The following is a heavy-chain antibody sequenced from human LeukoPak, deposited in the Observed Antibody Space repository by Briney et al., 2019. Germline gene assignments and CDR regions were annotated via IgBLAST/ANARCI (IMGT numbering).Heavy chain of an antibody. J-gene: IGHJ4*02. CDR3: ARNPSRDGYNNLILFDY. CDR1: GFTFSNYA. D-gene: IGHD5-24*01. V-gene: IGHV3-23*01. CDR2: ISGSGLRT. Sequence: GGSLRLSCAASGFTFSNYAMSWVRQAPGKGLEWVSAISGSGLRTYYADSVKGRFTISRDISKNTLYLQMDSLRAEDTAVYYCARNPSRDGYNNLILFDYWGQGTLVTVSS.